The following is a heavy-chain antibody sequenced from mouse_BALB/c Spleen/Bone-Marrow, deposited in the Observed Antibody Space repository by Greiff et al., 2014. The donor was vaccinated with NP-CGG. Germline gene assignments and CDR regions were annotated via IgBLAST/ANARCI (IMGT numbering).Heavy chain of an antibody. D-gene: IGHD6-1*01. Sequence: QVQLQQSGAELVRPGTSVKLSCKTSGYIFTSYWIHWVKQRSGRGLEWIARVYPGTGTTYYNEKFKGKATLTADKSSSTAYMQLSSSKSENSAVYFCTRADSPSMGYWGQGTSVTVSS. CDR3: TRADSPSMGY. V-gene: IGHV1S132*01. J-gene: IGHJ4*01. CDR2: VYPGTGTT. CDR1: GYIFTSYW.